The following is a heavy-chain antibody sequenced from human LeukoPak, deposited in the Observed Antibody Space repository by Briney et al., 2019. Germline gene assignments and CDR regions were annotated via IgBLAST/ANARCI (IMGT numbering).Heavy chain of an antibody. Sequence: ASVKVSCKASGYTFTSCDINWVRQATGQGLEWMGWMNPNSGNTGYAQKFQGIVTMTRNTSISTAYMELSSLRSEDTAVYYCARGLGRYFDWFLPVDYYGMDVWGQGTTVTVSS. J-gene: IGHJ6*02. CDR1: GYTFTSCD. CDR3: ARGLGRYFDWFLPVDYYGMDV. V-gene: IGHV1-8*01. D-gene: IGHD3-9*01. CDR2: MNPNSGNT.